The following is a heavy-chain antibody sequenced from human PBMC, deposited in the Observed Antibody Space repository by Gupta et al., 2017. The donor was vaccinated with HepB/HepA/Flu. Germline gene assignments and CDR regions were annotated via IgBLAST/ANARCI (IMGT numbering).Heavy chain of an antibody. CDR3: ATLTPGTITGTPWDYYYYGMDV. Sequence: QVQLQESGPGLVKPSETLSLTCTVSGGSISSYYWSWIRQPPGKGLEWIGYIYYSGSTNYNPSLKSRVTISVDTSKNQFSLKLSSVTAADTAVYYCATLTPGTITGTPWDYYYYGMDVWGQGTTVTVSS. D-gene: IGHD1-20*01. CDR2: IYYSGST. V-gene: IGHV4-59*01. CDR1: GGSISSYY. J-gene: IGHJ6*02.